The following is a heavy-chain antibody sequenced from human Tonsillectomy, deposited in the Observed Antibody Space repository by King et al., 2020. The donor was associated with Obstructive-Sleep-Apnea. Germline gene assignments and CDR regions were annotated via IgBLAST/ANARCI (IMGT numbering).Heavy chain of an antibody. J-gene: IGHJ4*02. CDR2: IRSKANSYAT. D-gene: IGHD3-3*01. Sequence: AQLVQSGGGLVQPGGSLKLSCAASGFTFSGSAMHWVRQASGKGLEWVGRIRSKANSYATAYAASVRGRFTISRADSKNTAYLQMNSLKTEDSAVYYCTRHPPRITIFGVVKYYFDYWGQGTLVTVSS. V-gene: IGHV3-73*01. CDR3: TRHPPRITIFGVVKYYFDY. CDR1: GFTFSGSA.